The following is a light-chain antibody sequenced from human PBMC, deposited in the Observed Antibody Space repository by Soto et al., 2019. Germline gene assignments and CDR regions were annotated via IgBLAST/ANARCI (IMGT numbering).Light chain of an antibody. J-gene: IGKJ1*01. CDR1: QGIRND. Sequence: AIPMTQSPSSLSASVGDRVTITCRASQGIRNDLGWYQQKPGKAPKFLIYGASSLQSGVPSRFSGSGSGTDFTLTINSLQPEDFATYYCHQRQSWPRTFGQGTKVDIK. CDR3: HQRQSWPRT. V-gene: IGKV1-6*01. CDR2: GAS.